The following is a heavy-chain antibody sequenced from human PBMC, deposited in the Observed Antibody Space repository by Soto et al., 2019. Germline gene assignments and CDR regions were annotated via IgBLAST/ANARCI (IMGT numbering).Heavy chain of an antibody. CDR1: GLTFSSYS. CDR2: ISSSSSTI. D-gene: IGHD6-13*01. J-gene: IGHJ1*01. V-gene: IGHV3-48*02. Sequence: GGSLRLSCAASGLTFSSYSMNWVRQAPGKGLEWVSYISSSSSTIYYASSVKGRFTIARDNAKNSLYLQMNSLRDEDTAVYYWARGEWYSISWYGCFQHWGQGTLVTVSS. CDR3: ARGEWYSISWYGCFQH.